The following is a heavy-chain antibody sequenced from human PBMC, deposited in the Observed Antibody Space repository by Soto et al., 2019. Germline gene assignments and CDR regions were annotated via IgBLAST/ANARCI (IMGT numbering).Heavy chain of an antibody. CDR2: ISGSGGST. D-gene: IGHD3-22*01. J-gene: IGHJ3*02. V-gene: IGHV3-23*01. CDR1: GFTFSSYA. CDR3: AYYYDSSGYYDAFDI. Sequence: LRLSCAASGFTFSSYAMSWVRQAPGKGLEWVSAISGSGGSTYYADSVKGRFTISRDNSKNTLYLQMNSLRAEDTAVYYCAYYYDSSGYYDAFDIWGQGTMVTVSS.